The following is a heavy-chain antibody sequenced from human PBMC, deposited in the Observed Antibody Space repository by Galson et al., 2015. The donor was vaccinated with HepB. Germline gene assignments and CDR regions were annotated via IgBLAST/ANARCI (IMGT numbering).Heavy chain of an antibody. CDR3: SRETPDTYYFDY. V-gene: IGHV1-46*01. D-gene: IGHD2-15*01. CDR2: IFAGGGST. J-gene: IGHJ4*02. Sequence: SVKVSCKASGYTLTNYHFHWVRQAPGQGPEWMGKIFAGGGSTRYAERFRGRVTLTRDSSTSTIYMEVSSLRSDDTAVYYCSRETPDTYYFDYWGQGTLVTVSS. CDR1: GYTLTNYH.